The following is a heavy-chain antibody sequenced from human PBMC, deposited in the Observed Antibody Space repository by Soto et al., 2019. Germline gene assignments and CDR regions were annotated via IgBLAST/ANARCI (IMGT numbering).Heavy chain of an antibody. CDR1: GFTFSSYA. V-gene: IGHV3-23*01. D-gene: IGHD2-15*01. CDR3: AKDTRIVVVVDAFFDY. Sequence: EVQLLESGGGLVQPGGSLRLSCAASGFTFSSYAMSWVRQAPGKGLEWVSAICGSGGSPYYADSVKGRFTISRDNSKNTLYLQMNSLRAEDTGVYYCAKDTRIVVVVDAFFDYWGQGTLVTVS. CDR2: ICGSGGSP. J-gene: IGHJ4*02.